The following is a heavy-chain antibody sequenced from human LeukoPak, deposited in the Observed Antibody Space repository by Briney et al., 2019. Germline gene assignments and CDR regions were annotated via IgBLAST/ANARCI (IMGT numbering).Heavy chain of an antibody. J-gene: IGHJ4*02. CDR1: GFTFRDST. CDR3: ARDRDWSLDY. Sequence: PGGSLRLSCAASGFTFRDSTMNWVRQAPGRGLEWISNIRSSGTAMSYADSVKGRFTISRDNAKNSLYLQMSSLRAEDSAVYYCARDRDWSLDYWGQGTVVTVSS. CDR2: IRSSGTAM. V-gene: IGHV3-48*04. D-gene: IGHD3/OR15-3a*01.